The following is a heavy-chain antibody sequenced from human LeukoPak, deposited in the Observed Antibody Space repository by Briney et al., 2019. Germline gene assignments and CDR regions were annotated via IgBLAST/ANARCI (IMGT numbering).Heavy chain of an antibody. Sequence: SETLSLTCTVSGGSIGSGYWTWIRQPPGKGLEYIGYIYYTGGTNYNPSLTSRVTISVDTSKNQFSLKLSSVTAADTAVYFCAKYGNSGWVIDNWGQGTLVTVSS. D-gene: IGHD6-19*01. J-gene: IGHJ4*02. CDR1: GGSIGSGY. V-gene: IGHV4-59*08. CDR2: IYYTGGT. CDR3: AKYGNSGWVIDN.